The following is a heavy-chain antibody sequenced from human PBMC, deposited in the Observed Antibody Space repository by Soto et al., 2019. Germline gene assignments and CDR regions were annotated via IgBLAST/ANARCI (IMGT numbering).Heavy chain of an antibody. CDR2: ISGSGGST. CDR3: AKWSYKPYYDFWSGYYFDY. Sequence: PGGSLRLSCAASGFTFSSYAMSWVRQAPGKGLEWVSAISGSGGSTYYADSVKGRFTISRDNSKNTLYLQMNSLRAEDTAVYYSAKWSYKPYYDFWSGYYFDYWGQGTLVTVSS. CDR1: GFTFSSYA. J-gene: IGHJ4*02. D-gene: IGHD3-3*01. V-gene: IGHV3-23*01.